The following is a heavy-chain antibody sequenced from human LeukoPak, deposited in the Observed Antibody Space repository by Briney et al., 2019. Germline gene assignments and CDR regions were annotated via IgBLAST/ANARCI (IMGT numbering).Heavy chain of an antibody. V-gene: IGHV3-30*02. Sequence: GGSLRLSCAASGFTFSSYGMHWVRQAPGKGLEWVAFIRYDGSNKYYADSVKGRFTISRDNSKNTLYLQMNSLRAEDTAVYYCARDINGSWSGGGGYGEIWGQGTLVTVSS. CDR2: IRYDGSNK. CDR1: GFTFSSYG. J-gene: IGHJ4*02. CDR3: ARDINGSWSGGGGYGEI. D-gene: IGHD5-12*01.